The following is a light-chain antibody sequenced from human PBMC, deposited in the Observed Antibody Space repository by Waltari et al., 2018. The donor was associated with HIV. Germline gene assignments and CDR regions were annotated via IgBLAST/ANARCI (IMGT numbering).Light chain of an antibody. J-gene: IGKJ4*01. V-gene: IGKV1-39*01. CDR2: AAS. Sequence: DIQMTQSPSSLSASVGDRVTITCRASQSISSYLNWYQQKPGKAPKLLIYAASSLQSGVPSRFSGSGSRTDFTLTISSLQPEDFATYYCQQSYSTPLTFGGGTKVGIK. CDR3: QQSYSTPLT. CDR1: QSISSY.